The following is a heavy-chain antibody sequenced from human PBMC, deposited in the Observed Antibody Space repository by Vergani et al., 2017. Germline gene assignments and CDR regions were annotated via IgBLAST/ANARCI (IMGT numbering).Heavy chain of an antibody. V-gene: IGHV3-33*01. D-gene: IGHD2-8*01. CDR2: IWYDGSKE. J-gene: IGHJ6*03. CDR3: ARSGYCAHGVCYMTYYYYMDV. Sequence: QVQLEESGGGVVQPGRSLRLSCAGSGFTLSSHAMHWVRQAPGKGLEWVAFIWYDGSKEYYADSVKGRFTISRDNSKNTLYVQMNNLRAADTAVYYCARSGYCAHGVCYMTYYYYMDVWGKGTAVTVSS. CDR1: GFTLSSHA.